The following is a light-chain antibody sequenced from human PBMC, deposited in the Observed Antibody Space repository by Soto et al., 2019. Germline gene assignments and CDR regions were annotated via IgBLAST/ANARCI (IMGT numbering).Light chain of an antibody. J-gene: IGKJ2*01. CDR1: QSISTSY. CDR3: QQHGTSPYT. CDR2: WAS. V-gene: IGKV3-20*01. Sequence: EIVLTQSPGTLSLSPGERATLSCRASQSISTSYLAWYQQKPGQPPRLLIYWASSRVTGIPDRFSGSGSGTDFTLTISRLEPADFAVYYCQQHGTSPYTFGQGTKLEIK.